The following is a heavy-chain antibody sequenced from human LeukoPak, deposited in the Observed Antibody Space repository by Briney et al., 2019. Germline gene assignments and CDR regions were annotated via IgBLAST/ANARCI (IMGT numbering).Heavy chain of an antibody. CDR3: VGLVERYSYGLIDY. J-gene: IGHJ4*02. CDR2: IYGGGST. CDR1: GFTVSNNY. Sequence: GGSLRLSCAASGFTVSNNYISWVRQAPGKGLEWVSIIYGGGSTSYTDSVKGRFTISRDNSKNTLYLQMNSLRAEDTAVYYCVGLVERYSYGLIDYWGQGTLVTVSS. V-gene: IGHV3-66*01. D-gene: IGHD5-18*01.